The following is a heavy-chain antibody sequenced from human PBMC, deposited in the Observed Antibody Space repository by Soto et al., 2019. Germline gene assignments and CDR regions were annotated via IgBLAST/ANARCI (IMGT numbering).Heavy chain of an antibody. Sequence: LSLTCTVSGGSISSYYWSWIRQPPGKGLEWIGYIYYSGSTNYNPSLKSRVTISVDTSKNQFSLKLSSVTAADTAVYYCARGGNHDYGDYSFDYWGQGXLVTVSS. D-gene: IGHD4-17*01. V-gene: IGHV4-59*01. CDR2: IYYSGST. J-gene: IGHJ4*02. CDR3: ARGGNHDYGDYSFDY. CDR1: GGSISSYY.